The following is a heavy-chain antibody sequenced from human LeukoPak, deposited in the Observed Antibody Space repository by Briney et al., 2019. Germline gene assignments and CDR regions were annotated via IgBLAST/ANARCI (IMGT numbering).Heavy chain of an antibody. CDR1: GYTFTGYY. CDR3: ARDLEYCSSTSCYGSYYYGMDV. J-gene: IGHJ6*02. CDR2: INPNSGGT. D-gene: IGHD2-2*01. Sequence: ASVKVSCKASGYTFTGYYMHWVRQAPGQGLEWMGWINPNSGGTNYAQKFQGRVTMTRDTSISTAYMELSRLRSDDTAVYYCARDLEYCSSTSCYGSYYYGMDVWGQGTTVTVSS. V-gene: IGHV1-2*02.